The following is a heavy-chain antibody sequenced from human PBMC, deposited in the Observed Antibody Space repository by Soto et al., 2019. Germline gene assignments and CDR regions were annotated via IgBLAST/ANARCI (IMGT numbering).Heavy chain of an antibody. V-gene: IGHV4-39*01. CDR3: ARHGNYDFWSGYYDNWFDP. D-gene: IGHD3-3*01. CDR1: DGSIRSSSYY. CDR2: IYYSGST. J-gene: IGHJ5*02. Sequence: SETQSLTCTVADGSIRSSSYYWGWIRQPPGKGLEWIGSIYYSGSTYYNPSLKSRVTISVDTSKNQFSLKLSSVTAADTAVYYCARHGNYDFWSGYYDNWFDPWGQGTLVTVSS.